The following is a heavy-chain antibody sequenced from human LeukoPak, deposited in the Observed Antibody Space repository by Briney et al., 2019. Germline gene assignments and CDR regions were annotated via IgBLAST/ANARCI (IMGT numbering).Heavy chain of an antibody. J-gene: IGHJ4*02. Sequence: ESGPTLVKPTQTLTLTCTFSGFSLSTSGVGVGWIRQPPGKALEWLALIYWDDDKRYSPSLKSRLTITKDTSKNQVVLAMTNMDPVDTAIYYCAHRHSGIYFDYWGQGTLVTVSS. CDR3: AHRHSGIYFDY. D-gene: IGHD6-13*01. CDR1: GFSLSTSGVG. CDR2: IYWDDDK. V-gene: IGHV2-5*02.